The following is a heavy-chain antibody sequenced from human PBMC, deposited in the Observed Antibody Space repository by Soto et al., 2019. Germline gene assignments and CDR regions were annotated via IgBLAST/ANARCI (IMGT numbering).Heavy chain of an antibody. Sequence: QGRLVQSGAEVKKPGASVKVSCKASGYTFTGYGISWVRQAPGQGLEWMGWISIYNGNANYAQKFQGRVTMTTDTSTSTAYMELRSLRSDDTAIYYCARDDPWEPIENFYYYALDVWGQGTTVTVSS. J-gene: IGHJ6*02. CDR2: ISIYNGNA. CDR3: ARDDPWEPIENFYYYALDV. V-gene: IGHV1-18*01. CDR1: GYTFTGYG. D-gene: IGHD1-26*01.